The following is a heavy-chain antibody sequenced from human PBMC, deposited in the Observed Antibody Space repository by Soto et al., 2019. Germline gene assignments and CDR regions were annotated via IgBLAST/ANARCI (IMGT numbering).Heavy chain of an antibody. D-gene: IGHD1-26*01. J-gene: IGHJ4*02. CDR1: EFDFSTYW. CDR2: IYPDDSDT. V-gene: IGHV5-51*01. CDR3: AICPDLNAYYLAFDF. Sequence: GESLKISCKVYEFDFSTYWIAWVRQMPGRGLEWMGVIYPDDSDTRYSPSFGGQVTISADKSVNTAYLQWTSLKVSDTAIYYCAICPDLNAYYLAFDFCGRGTPVTVSS.